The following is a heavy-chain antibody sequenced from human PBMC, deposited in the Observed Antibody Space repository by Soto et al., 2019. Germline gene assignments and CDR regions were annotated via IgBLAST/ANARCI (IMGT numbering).Heavy chain of an antibody. V-gene: IGHV1-8*01. CDR2: MNPNTGVA. J-gene: IGHJ4*02. CDR3: VRGLRRGDAVY. Sequence: QVQLVQSGAEVKKPGASVKVSCKASGYTFTGYDVNWVRQATGQGLEWVGWMNPNTGVAGFAQKFQGRVTLTGNTSITTAYMELSSLRAEDTAVYYCVRGLRRGDAVYGGQGTLVTVSS. D-gene: IGHD2-8*01. CDR1: GYTFTGYD.